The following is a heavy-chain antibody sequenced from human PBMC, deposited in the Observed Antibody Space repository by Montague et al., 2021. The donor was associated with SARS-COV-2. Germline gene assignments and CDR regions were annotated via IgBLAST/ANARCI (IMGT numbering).Heavy chain of an antibody. CDR1: GDSISSSSYN. Sequence: SETLSLTCTVSGDSISSSSYNWGWIRQPPGKGLEWIGSVDYSGSPYYXPSLKSRVTIYVDTSKNQLSLKLSSVTAADTAVYYCTRHVHMTWPEPSPGFDYWGQGTLVTVSS. CDR2: VDYSGSP. D-gene: IGHD1-1*01. V-gene: IGHV4-39*01. J-gene: IGHJ4*02. CDR3: TRHVHMTWPEPSPGFDY.